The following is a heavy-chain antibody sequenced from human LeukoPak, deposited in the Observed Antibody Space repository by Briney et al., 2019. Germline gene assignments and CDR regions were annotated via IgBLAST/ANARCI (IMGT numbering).Heavy chain of an antibody. CDR3: ARATRSWGFAY. CDR1: GYAFTSYD. V-gene: IGHV1-8*01. CDR2: INPKSGAT. D-gene: IGHD3-16*01. J-gene: IGHJ4*02. Sequence: GSVTVSGRASGYAFTSYDFNWRRQGTGQGPEGRGWINPKSGATGYAQKFQGRVTMTRSASINTPYSELRNLRSGDTAVYYCARATRSWGFAYWGQGTLVTVSS.